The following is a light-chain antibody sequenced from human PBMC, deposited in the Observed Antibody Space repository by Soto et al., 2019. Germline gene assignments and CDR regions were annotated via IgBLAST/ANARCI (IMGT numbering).Light chain of an antibody. J-gene: IGKJ1*01. CDR2: HAS. CDR1: QSISHW. Sequence: DIQMTQSPSTLPASVGDRVPITGRASQSISHWLAWYQQKPGTAPKVLIYHASNLQSGVPSRFSGSGSGTEFTLTISSLQPDDFATYYCQQYNSYSFGQGTKVEI. V-gene: IGKV1-5*01. CDR3: QQYNSYS.